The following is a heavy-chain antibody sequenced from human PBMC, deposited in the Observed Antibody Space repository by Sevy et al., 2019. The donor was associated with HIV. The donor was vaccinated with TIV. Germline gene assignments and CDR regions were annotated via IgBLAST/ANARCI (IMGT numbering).Heavy chain of an antibody. Sequence: SETLSLTCTVSSGSIGSDYWSWIRQYPGKGLEWIAYVSDGGTPNHNPSLKSRVTISIDTSTNQFSLKLNSVTAADTAVYYCARMVIPADYFDYWGQGTLVTVSS. J-gene: IGHJ4*02. V-gene: IGHV4-59*01. CDR2: VSDGGTP. CDR3: ARMVIPADYFDY. D-gene: IGHD2-21*01. CDR1: SGSIGSDY.